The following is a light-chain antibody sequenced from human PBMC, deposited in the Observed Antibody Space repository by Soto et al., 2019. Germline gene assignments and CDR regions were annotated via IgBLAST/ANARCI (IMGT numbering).Light chain of an antibody. CDR2: DAS. Sequence: DNPMSQSPSSLSALVEDRVTITCRASQTISTRMAWYQQKPGKAPKLLVYDASTLQSGVASRFSGSGSGTEFTLIISGLQPDDSATYYCQQYTNTNNPWMFGQGTKVDIK. J-gene: IGKJ1*01. CDR3: QQYTNTNNPWM. V-gene: IGKV1-5*01. CDR1: QTISTR.